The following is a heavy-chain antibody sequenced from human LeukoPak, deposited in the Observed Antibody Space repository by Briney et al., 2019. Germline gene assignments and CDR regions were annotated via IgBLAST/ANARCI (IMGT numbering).Heavy chain of an antibody. CDR3: ARRGWAYFDY. Sequence: GGSLRLSCSASGFTFSRFAMHWVRQAPGKGLEYVSAISSNGGSTYYADSVKGRFTISRDNSKNTLYLQMSSLRAEDTAVYYCARRGWAYFDYWGQGTLVTVSS. CDR1: GFTFSRFA. J-gene: IGHJ4*02. CDR2: ISSNGGST. D-gene: IGHD1-26*01. V-gene: IGHV3-64D*06.